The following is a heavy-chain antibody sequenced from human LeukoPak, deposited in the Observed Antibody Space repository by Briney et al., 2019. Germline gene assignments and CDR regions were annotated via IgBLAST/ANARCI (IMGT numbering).Heavy chain of an antibody. CDR3: ARAICSGGSCYSVEGFDP. CDR1: GGSISSSSYY. Sequence: SETLSLTCTASGGSISSSSYYWGWIRQPPGRGLEWIGSIYYSGSTYYNPSLKSRVTISVDTSKNQFSLKLSSVTAADTAVYYCARAICSGGSCYSVEGFDPWGQGTLVTVSS. V-gene: IGHV4-39*07. J-gene: IGHJ5*02. D-gene: IGHD2-15*01. CDR2: IYYSGST.